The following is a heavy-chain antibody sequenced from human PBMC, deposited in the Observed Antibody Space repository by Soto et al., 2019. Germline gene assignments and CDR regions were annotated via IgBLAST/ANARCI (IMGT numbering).Heavy chain of an antibody. J-gene: IGHJ3*02. V-gene: IGHV3-23*01. CDR2: ISGSGGST. Sequence: GGSLRLSCAASGFTFSSYAMSWVRQAPGKGLEWVSAISGSGGSTYYADSVKGRFTISRDNSKNTLYLQMNSLRAEDTAVYYCAKGLGYCSGGSCARGAFDIWGQGTMVTVSS. CDR1: GFTFSSYA. D-gene: IGHD2-15*01. CDR3: AKGLGYCSGGSCARGAFDI.